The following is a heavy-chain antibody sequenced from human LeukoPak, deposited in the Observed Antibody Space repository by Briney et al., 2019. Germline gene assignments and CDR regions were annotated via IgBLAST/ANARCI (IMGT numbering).Heavy chain of an antibody. D-gene: IGHD2-2*01. CDR2: ISYDGSNK. J-gene: IGHJ4*02. V-gene: IGHV3-30*18. CDR1: GFTFSSYG. Sequence: GSLRLSCAASGFTFSSYGMHWVRQAPGKGLEWVAVISYDGSNKYYADSVEGRFTISRDNSKNTLYLQMNSLRAEDTAVYYCAKAKYQMFYFDYWGQGTLVTVSS. CDR3: AKAKYQMFYFDY.